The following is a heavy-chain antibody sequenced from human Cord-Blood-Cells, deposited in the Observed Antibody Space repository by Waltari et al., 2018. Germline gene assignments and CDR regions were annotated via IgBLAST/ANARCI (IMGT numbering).Heavy chain of an antibody. J-gene: IGHJ4*02. CDR2: IYYSGST. V-gene: IGHV4-31*02. CDR1: GGSISSGGYY. CDR3: ARGSSWYYFDY. Sequence: GGSISSGGYYWSCIRQHPGKGLEWIGYIYYSGSTYYNPSLKSRVTISVDTSKNQFSLKLSSVTAAYTAVYYCARGSSWYYFDYWGQGTLVTVSS. D-gene: IGHD6-13*01.